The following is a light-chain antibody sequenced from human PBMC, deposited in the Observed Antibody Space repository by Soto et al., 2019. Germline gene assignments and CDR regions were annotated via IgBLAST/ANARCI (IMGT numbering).Light chain of an antibody. CDR2: GAS. V-gene: IGKV3-20*01. J-gene: IGKJ3*01. Sequence: ELVLTQSPGTLSLSPGERATLSCRASQGVTTAYLAWYQHKPGQAPRLLIYGASNRATGIPDRFSGSGSGTDFTLTISRLEPEDFAVYSCQQYGGSPLFTFGPGTKV. CDR1: QGVTTAY. CDR3: QQYGGSPLFT.